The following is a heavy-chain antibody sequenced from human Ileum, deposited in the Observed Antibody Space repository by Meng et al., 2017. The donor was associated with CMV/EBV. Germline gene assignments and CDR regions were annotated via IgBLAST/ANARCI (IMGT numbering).Heavy chain of an antibody. CDR1: GASISRSTYY. D-gene: IGHD2-21*02. V-gene: IGHV4-39*07. CDR3: ASGDSLRAVDF. Sequence: QPHLQESGPGLVNPSETLSLTCTVSGASISRSTYYWGWIRQPPGKGLEWIGSIYYSGGTYYNPSLKSRVTISVDTSKNQFSLKLNSVTAADTAVYYCASGDSLRAVDFWGQGTLVTVSS. J-gene: IGHJ4*02. CDR2: IYYSGGT.